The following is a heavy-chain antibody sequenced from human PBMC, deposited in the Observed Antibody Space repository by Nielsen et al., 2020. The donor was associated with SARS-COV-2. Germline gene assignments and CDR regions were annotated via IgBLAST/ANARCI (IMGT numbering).Heavy chain of an antibody. V-gene: IGHV3-48*03. CDR2: ISSSGSTI. Sequence: GGSLRLSCAASGFTFSSYEMNWVRQAPGKGLEWVSYISSSGSTIYYADSVKGRFTISRDNSKNTLYLQMNSLRAEDTAVYYCAKDFWSGSSFDYWGQGTLVTVSS. CDR3: AKDFWSGSSFDY. CDR1: GFTFSSYE. J-gene: IGHJ4*02. D-gene: IGHD3-3*01.